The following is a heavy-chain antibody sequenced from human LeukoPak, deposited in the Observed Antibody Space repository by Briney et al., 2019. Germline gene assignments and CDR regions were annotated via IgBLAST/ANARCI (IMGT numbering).Heavy chain of an antibody. J-gene: IGHJ4*02. V-gene: IGHV3-30*02. CDR3: AKGPRVVLLAAYY. CDR1: GFTFSSYG. CDR2: IWYGGTNK. Sequence: PGGSLRLSCAASGFTFSSYGMTWVRQAPGKGLEWVAYIWYGGTNKHYADSVKGRFTISRDNSKNTLYLQMNSLRAEDTAVYYCAKGPRVVLLAAYYWGQGTLVTVSS. D-gene: IGHD2-15*01.